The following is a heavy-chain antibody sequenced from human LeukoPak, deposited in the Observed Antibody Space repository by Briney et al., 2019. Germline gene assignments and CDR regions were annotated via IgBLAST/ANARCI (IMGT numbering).Heavy chain of an antibody. J-gene: IGHJ6*02. Sequence: PGGSLKLSCAASGFTFSSYWMSWVRQAPGKGLEWVANIKQDGSEKYYVDSVKGRFTISRGNANNSLYLQMNSLRAEDTAVYYCARDKHGDYVGDYHYFGMDVCGQGTTVTVSS. CDR2: IKQDGSEK. CDR3: ARDKHGDYVGDYHYFGMDV. D-gene: IGHD4-17*01. CDR1: GFTFSSYW. V-gene: IGHV3-7*04.